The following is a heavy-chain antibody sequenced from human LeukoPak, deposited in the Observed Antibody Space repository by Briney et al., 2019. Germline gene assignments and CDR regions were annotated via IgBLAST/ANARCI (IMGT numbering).Heavy chain of an antibody. J-gene: IGHJ6*03. CDR2: FDPNSGAT. Sequence: ASVKVSCKASGYTFTSYYMQWVRRAPGQGLEWMGWFDPNSGATGYVQKFQGRVTLTMDTSIGTAYMEMSSLRSDDTAVYYCAKGDSDQYCWYMDVWGKGTTVTVSS. D-gene: IGHD2-8*02. V-gene: IGHV1-2*02. CDR1: GYTFTSYY. CDR3: AKGDSDQYCWYMDV.